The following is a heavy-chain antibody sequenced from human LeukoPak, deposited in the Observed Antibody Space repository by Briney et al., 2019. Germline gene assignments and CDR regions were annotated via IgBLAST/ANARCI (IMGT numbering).Heavy chain of an antibody. CDR2: IIPIFGTA. Sequence: SVKVSCKASGGTFRSYTIIWVRQAPGQGLEWMGGIIPIFGTANYAQKFQGRVTITADESTSTAYMELSSLRSEDTAVYYCARERLGYCSGGSCYSDYWGQGTLVTVSS. CDR3: ARERLGYCSGGSCYSDY. J-gene: IGHJ4*02. CDR1: GGTFRSYT. D-gene: IGHD2-15*01. V-gene: IGHV1-69*13.